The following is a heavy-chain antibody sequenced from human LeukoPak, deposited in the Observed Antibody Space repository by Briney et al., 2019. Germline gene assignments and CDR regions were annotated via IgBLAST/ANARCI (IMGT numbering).Heavy chain of an antibody. CDR1: GFTFSSYG. J-gene: IGHJ4*02. V-gene: IGHV3-30*03. D-gene: IGHD3-10*01. CDR3: AHTPWFGELLYPFDY. Sequence: GGSLRLSCAASGFTFSSYGMHWVRQAPGKGLEWVAVKSYDGSNKYYADSVKGRFTISRDDSKNTLYLQMNSLRAEDTAVYYCAHTPWFGELLYPFDYWGQGTLVTVSS. CDR2: KSYDGSNK.